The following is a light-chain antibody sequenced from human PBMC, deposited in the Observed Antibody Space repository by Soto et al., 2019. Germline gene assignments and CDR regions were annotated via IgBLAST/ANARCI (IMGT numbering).Light chain of an antibody. CDR1: QSLLHSNGYNY. V-gene: IGKV2-28*01. CDR2: LGS. CDR3: MEALQSPLT. Sequence: EIVMTQSTLSLPVTPGEPASISCRSSQSLLHSNGYNYLDWYLQKPGQSPQLLIYLGSNRASGVPDRFSGSGSGTDFTLKISRVEAEDVGVYYCMEALQSPLTFGGGAKVDNK. J-gene: IGKJ4*01.